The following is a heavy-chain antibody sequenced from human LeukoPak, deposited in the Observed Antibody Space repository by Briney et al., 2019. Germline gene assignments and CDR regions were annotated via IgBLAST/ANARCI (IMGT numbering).Heavy chain of an antibody. J-gene: IGHJ4*02. CDR1: GGSISSGDYY. V-gene: IGHV4-30-4*01. Sequence: SETLSLTCTVSGGSISSGDYYWSWIRQPPGQGLEWIVYIYYSGSTYYNPSLKSRVTISVDTSKNQFSLKLSSVTAADTAVYYCARERVGGYYGGPRIFDYWGQGTLVTVSS. D-gene: IGHD4-23*01. CDR3: ARERVGGYYGGPRIFDY. CDR2: IYYSGST.